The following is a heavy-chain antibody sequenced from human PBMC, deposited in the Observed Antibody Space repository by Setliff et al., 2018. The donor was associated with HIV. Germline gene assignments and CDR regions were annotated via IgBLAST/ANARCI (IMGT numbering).Heavy chain of an antibody. CDR3: AKDSAEYCSSPSCPIPNWFDP. J-gene: IGHJ5*02. D-gene: IGHD2-2*01. Sequence: GGSLRLPCAASGFTFSNYGMHWVRQAPGKGLEWVAVIWYDGSNKYYTDSVKGRFTISRDNSKNTLYLLMSSLRAEDTAVYYCAKDSAEYCSSPSCPIPNWFDPWGQGTLVTVSS. CDR2: IWYDGSNK. CDR1: GFTFSNYG. V-gene: IGHV3-33*06.